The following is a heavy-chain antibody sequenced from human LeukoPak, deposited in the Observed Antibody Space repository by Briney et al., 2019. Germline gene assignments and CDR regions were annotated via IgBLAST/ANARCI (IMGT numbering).Heavy chain of an antibody. V-gene: IGHV4-39*07. J-gene: IGHJ4*02. CDR1: GGSISSSSYY. CDR2: FYYSGST. CDR3: ARSKGATFGY. Sequence: SETLSLTCTVSGGSISSSSYYWGWIRQPPGKGLEWIGSFYYSGSTYYSPSLKSRVTISVDTSKNQFSLKLSSVTAADTAVYYCARSKGATFGYWGQGTLVTVSS. D-gene: IGHD1-26*01.